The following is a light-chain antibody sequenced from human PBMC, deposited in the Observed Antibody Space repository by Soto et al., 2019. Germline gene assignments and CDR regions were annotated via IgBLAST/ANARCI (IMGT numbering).Light chain of an antibody. Sequence: EIVMTQSPVTLSVSPGERATLSCRASQSVSDNLAWYQQKPGQAPRLLFYGASTRATDIPVRFSGSGSGTEFTLTISSLQSEDFAVYYCQQYNNWPITFGGGTKVDIK. V-gene: IGKV3D-15*01. J-gene: IGKJ4*01. CDR3: QQYNNWPIT. CDR1: QSVSDN. CDR2: GAS.